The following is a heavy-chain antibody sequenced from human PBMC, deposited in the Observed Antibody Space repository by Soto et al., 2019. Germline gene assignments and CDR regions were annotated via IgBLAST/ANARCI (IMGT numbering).Heavy chain of an antibody. CDR2: ISSSSSYI. D-gene: IGHD3-16*01. Sequence: GGSLRLSCAASGFTFSSYSMNWVRQAPGKGLEWVSSISSSSSYIYYADSVKGRFTISRDNAKNSLYLQMNSLRAEDTAVYYCARDRNDYSFLDVWGKGTPVTVSS. V-gene: IGHV3-21*01. J-gene: IGHJ6*03. CDR3: ARDRNDYSFLDV. CDR1: GFTFSSYS.